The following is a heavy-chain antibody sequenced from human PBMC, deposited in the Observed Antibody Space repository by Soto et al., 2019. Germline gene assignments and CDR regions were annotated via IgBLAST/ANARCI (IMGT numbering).Heavy chain of an antibody. CDR2: ISAYNGNT. CDR1: GYTFTSYG. Sequence: ASVKVSCKASGYTFTSYGISWVRQAPGQGLEWMGWISAYNGNTNYAQKLQGRVTMTTDTSTSTAYMELRSLRSDDTAVYYCARGQKYDFWSGYWSFGMDVWGQGTTVTVSS. D-gene: IGHD3-3*01. CDR3: ARGQKYDFWSGYWSFGMDV. V-gene: IGHV1-18*04. J-gene: IGHJ6*02.